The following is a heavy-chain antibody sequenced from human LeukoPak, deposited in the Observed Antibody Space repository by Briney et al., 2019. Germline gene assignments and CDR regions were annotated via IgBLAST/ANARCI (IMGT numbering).Heavy chain of an antibody. J-gene: IGHJ1*01. CDR2: ISHRGSTI. Sequence: GGSLRLSCVGSGFTFSDYYMTCIRQAPGKGLEWVSYISHRGSTIYYADSVKGRFIISRDNSKNSLYLQMDSLSAEDTAVYYCARDQAYFDSSGPDRYFHHWGQGTLVTVSS. CDR3: ARDQAYFDSSGPDRYFHH. V-gene: IGHV3-11*01. D-gene: IGHD3-22*01. CDR1: GFTFSDYY.